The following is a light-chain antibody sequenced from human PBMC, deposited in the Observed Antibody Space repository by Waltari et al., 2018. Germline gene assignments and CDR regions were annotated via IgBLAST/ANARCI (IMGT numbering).Light chain of an antibody. J-gene: IGLJ3*02. V-gene: IGLV2-8*01. CDR3: SSYAGKYV. Sequence: SVTISCTGTSSDVGGNDYISWYQQHPGKAPKVIIYEVYKRPSGVPDRFSGSKSGNTASLTVSGLQAEDEANYYCSSYAGKYVFGGGTKLTVL. CDR2: EVY. CDR1: SSDVGGNDY.